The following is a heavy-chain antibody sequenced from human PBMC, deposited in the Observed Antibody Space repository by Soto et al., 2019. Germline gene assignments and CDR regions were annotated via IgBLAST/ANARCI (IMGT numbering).Heavy chain of an antibody. Sequence: QMQLEQSGAEVKKAGSSVRVSCQASGGTFRSYGISWVRQAPGQGLEWMGGIVPMYGTPNYAQRFLGRVTITADQTTSTAYMELSSLRSEDTAVYYCARAVVVGALYYGMDVWGQGTTVTVSS. CDR2: IVPMYGTP. CDR1: GGTFRSYG. J-gene: IGHJ6*02. V-gene: IGHV1-69*01. D-gene: IGHD2-21*01. CDR3: ARAVVVGALYYGMDV.